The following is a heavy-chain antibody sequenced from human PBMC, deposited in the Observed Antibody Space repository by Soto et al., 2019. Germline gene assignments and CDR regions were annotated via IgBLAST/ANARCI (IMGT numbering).Heavy chain of an antibody. D-gene: IGHD5-12*01. Sequence: EVQLLESGGGLVQPGGSLRLSCAASGFTFSNYAMSWVRQAPGKGLEWVSLTSGGGSTTFHADSVKGRFTVSRDNSENTLYLQMNSLRGEDTAVYSCRFFDVSGGKAYWGQGTLVTVSS. V-gene: IGHV3-23*01. CDR3: RFFDVSGGKAY. CDR1: GFTFSNYA. CDR2: TSGGGSTT. J-gene: IGHJ4*02.